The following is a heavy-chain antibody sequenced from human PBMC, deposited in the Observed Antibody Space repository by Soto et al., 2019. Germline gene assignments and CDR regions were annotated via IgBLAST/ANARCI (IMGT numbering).Heavy chain of an antibody. Sequence: LSLTCTVSGGSIXSYYWSWIRQPPGKGLEWIGHIYYSGCTNYNPSLKSRVTISVDTSKNQFSLKLSSVTAADSAVYYCARQRDYYDSSGVFGNWGQGTLVTVSS. D-gene: IGHD3-22*01. V-gene: IGHV4-59*08. CDR2: IYYSGCT. J-gene: IGHJ4*02. CDR3: ARQRDYYDSSGVFGN. CDR1: GGSIXSYY.